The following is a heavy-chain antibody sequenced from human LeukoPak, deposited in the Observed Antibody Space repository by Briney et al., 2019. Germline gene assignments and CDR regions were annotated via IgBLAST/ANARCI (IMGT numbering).Heavy chain of an antibody. D-gene: IGHD2-2*03. J-gene: IGHJ4*02. CDR2: ISYDGSNK. V-gene: IGHV3-30-3*01. CDR3: ARDLHGSPDW. Sequence: GGSLRLSCAASGFTFSSYAMHWVRQAPGKGLEWVAVISYDGSNKYYADSVKGRFTISRDNSKNTLYLQMNSLRAEDTAVYYCARDLHGSPDWWGQGTLVTVSS. CDR1: GFTFSSYA.